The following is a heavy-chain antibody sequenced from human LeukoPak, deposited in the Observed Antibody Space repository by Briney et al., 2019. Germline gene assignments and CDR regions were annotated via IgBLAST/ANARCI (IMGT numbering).Heavy chain of an antibody. D-gene: IGHD6-19*01. Sequence: GGTLRLSCAASGFTFSSYDMHWVRQAPGKGLEWVAFIRYGGSNNYYADSVKGRFTISRDNSKNTLHLQMNSLRAEDTAVYYCAKDLVAVDPYSSEWPRGATDYWGQGTLVTVSS. CDR1: GFTFSSYD. CDR3: AKDLVAVDPYSSEWPRGATDY. CDR2: IRYGGSNN. V-gene: IGHV3-30*02. J-gene: IGHJ4*02.